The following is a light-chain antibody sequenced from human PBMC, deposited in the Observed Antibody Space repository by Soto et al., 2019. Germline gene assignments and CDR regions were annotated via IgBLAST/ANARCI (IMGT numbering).Light chain of an antibody. CDR2: DAS. CDR3: QQYNSYTWT. CDR1: QSISSW. V-gene: IGKV1-5*01. J-gene: IGKJ1*01. Sequence: DFQMTQSPSTLSASVGDRVTITCRASQSISSWLAWYQQKPGKAPNLLIYDASSLESGVPSRFSGSGSGTEFTLTISSLQPDDFATYYCQQYNSYTWTFGQGTKVEIK.